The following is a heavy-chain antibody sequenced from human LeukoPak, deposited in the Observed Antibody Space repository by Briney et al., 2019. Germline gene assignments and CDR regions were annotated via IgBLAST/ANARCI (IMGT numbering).Heavy chain of an antibody. Sequence: ASVKVSCNASGYTFTSYGISWVRQAPGQGLEWMGWISAYNGNTNYAQKLQGRVTMTTDTSTSTAYMELRSLRSDDTAVYYCARGIDILTGYYTNFDYWGQGTLVTVSS. CDR1: GYTFTSYG. D-gene: IGHD3-9*01. J-gene: IGHJ4*02. CDR3: ARGIDILTGYYTNFDY. CDR2: ISAYNGNT. V-gene: IGHV1-18*01.